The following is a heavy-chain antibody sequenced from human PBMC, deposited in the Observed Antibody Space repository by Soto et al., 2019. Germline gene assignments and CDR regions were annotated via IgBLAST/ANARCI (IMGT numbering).Heavy chain of an antibody. J-gene: IGHJ4*02. D-gene: IGHD6-13*01. Sequence: EVQLVESGGGLVQPGGSLRLSCAASGFTFSSYWMSWVRQAPGKGLEWVANIKQDGSEKYYVDSVKGRFTIFRDNAKNSLYLQMNSLRAEDTAVYYCARDVTGYSSSWTDYWGQGTLVTVSS. V-gene: IGHV3-7*03. CDR3: ARDVTGYSSSWTDY. CDR2: IKQDGSEK. CDR1: GFTFSSYW.